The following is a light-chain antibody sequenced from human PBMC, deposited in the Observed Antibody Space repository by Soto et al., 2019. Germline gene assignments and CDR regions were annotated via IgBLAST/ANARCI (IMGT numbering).Light chain of an antibody. CDR3: SSYTSSSTLDV. Sequence: QSALTQPASVSGSPGQLITISCTGTSSDVGGYDYVSWYQQHPGKAPKLIIYEVSNRPSGVSNRFSGSKSGNTASLTISGLQAEDEADYYCSSYTSSSTLDVFGSGTKVTVL. J-gene: IGLJ1*01. V-gene: IGLV2-14*01. CDR1: SSDVGGYDY. CDR2: EVS.